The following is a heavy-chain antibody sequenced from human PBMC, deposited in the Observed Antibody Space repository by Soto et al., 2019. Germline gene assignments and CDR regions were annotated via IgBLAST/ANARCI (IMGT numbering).Heavy chain of an antibody. CDR2: ISATGVKT. CDR1: GFTFSDYA. D-gene: IGHD3-22*01. J-gene: IGHJ4*02. V-gene: IGHV3-23*01. Sequence: GGSLRLSCAASGFTFSDYAMNWVRQAPGKGLEWVSGISATGVKTYSADSVKGRFTISRDNSKDTVYLEMNSLRAEDTAVYYCTKSRSAMIYYFDFWGLGALVTVLL. CDR3: TKSRSAMIYYFDF.